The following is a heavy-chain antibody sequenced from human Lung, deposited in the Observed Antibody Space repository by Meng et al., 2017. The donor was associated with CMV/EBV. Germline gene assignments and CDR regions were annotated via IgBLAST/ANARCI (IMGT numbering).Heavy chain of an antibody. V-gene: IGHV3-30*02. CDR3: AKDDPVFHY. CDR1: GFTFSSFG. Sequence: VQLGGVGGGWGQPGGSLRLSWAASGFTFSSFGMHWVRQAPGKGPEWVAFIRNDESDKYYGDSVKGRFTISRDTSKNTVDLQMNSLRTEDTAVYYCAKDDPVFHYWGQGTLVTVSS. J-gene: IGHJ4*02. CDR2: IRNDESDK.